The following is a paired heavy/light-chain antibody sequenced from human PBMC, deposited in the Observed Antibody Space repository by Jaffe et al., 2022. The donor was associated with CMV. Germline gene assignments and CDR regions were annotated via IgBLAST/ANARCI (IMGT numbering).Heavy chain of an antibody. J-gene: IGHJ4*02. CDR3: AKGPYSNGWYGLDY. Sequence: EVQLVESGGGLVQPGGSLRLSCAASGISVTSTYMTWVRQAPGKGLEWVSVLYHGGLTYYADSVKGRFSISRDSFNNTLYLQMTSLRAEDTAVYYCAKGPYSNGWYGLDYWGQGTLVTVSS. D-gene: IGHD6-19*01. CDR1: GISVTSTY. V-gene: IGHV3-66*01. CDR2: LYHGGLT.
Light chain of an antibody. CDR1: QHVTTTY. V-gene: IGKV3-20*01. J-gene: IGKJ1*01. Sequence: EIVLTQSPGTLSLSPGERATLSCRASQHVTTTYLGWYQQKPGQAPRLLIYGTSTRATGIPDRFSGSGSGTDFTLTISRLEPEDFAVYYCHQYGISPWTFGQGTKVEIK. CDR3: HQYGISPWT. CDR2: GTS.